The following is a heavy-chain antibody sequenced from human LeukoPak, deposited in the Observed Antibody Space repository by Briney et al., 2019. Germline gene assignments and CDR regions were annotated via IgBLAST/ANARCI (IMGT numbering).Heavy chain of an antibody. V-gene: IGHV4-39*07. CDR3: ARNDYGDYEVDY. CDR2: IYYSGST. CDR1: GGSISSSSYY. Sequence: PSETLSLTCTVSGGSISSSSYYWGWIRQPPGKGLEWIGSIYYSGSTYYNPSLKSRVTISVDTSKNQFSLKLSSVTAADTAVYYCARNDYGDYEVDYWGQGTLVTVSS. D-gene: IGHD4-17*01. J-gene: IGHJ4*02.